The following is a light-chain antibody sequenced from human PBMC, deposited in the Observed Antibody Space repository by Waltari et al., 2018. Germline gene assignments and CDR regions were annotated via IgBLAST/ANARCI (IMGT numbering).Light chain of an antibody. Sequence: IVMTQSPPTLSVSPGERATLPCRASQNIRSNLAWYRQQPGQAPRPLIYGASFRATGIPARISGSGSGTEFTLTISSLQSEDFAVYFCQQYDNWPPITFGQGTKLEIK. CDR1: QNIRSN. CDR3: QQYDNWPPIT. V-gene: IGKV3-15*01. CDR2: GAS. J-gene: IGKJ2*01.